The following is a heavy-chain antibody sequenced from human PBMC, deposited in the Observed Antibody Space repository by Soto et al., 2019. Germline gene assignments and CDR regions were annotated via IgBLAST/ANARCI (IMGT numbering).Heavy chain of an antibody. CDR1: GFTFSSYA. D-gene: IGHD6-6*01. J-gene: IGHJ4*02. V-gene: IGHV3-23*01. CDR2: ISGSGGST. Sequence: LRLSCAASGFTFSSYAMSWVRQAPGKGLEWVSAISGSGGSTYYADSVKGRFTISSDNSKNTLYLQMNSLRGEDTAVYYCANTGSSSQYFDYLGQGTLVTVSS. CDR3: ANTGSSSQYFDY.